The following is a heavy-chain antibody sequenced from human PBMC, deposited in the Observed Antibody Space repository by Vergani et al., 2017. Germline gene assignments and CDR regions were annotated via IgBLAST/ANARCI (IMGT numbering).Heavy chain of an antibody. D-gene: IGHD3-3*01. V-gene: IGHV4-39*07. CDR1: GGSISSSSYY. Sequence: QLQLQESGPGLVKPSETLSLTCTVSGGSISSSSYYWGWIRQPPGKGLEWIGSIYYSGSTYYNPSLKSRVTISVDTSKNQFSLKLSSVTAADTAVYYWARTCLSEKITIFGVVIHSYFDYWGQGTLVTVSS. CDR3: ARTCLSEKITIFGVVIHSYFDY. CDR2: IYYSGST. J-gene: IGHJ4*02.